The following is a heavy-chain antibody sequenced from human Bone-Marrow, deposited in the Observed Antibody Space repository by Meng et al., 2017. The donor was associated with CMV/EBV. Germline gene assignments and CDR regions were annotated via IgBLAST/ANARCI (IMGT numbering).Heavy chain of an antibody. CDR2: INSDGSST. Sequence: GESLKISWAASGFTFSSYWMHWVRQAPGKGLGWVSRINSDGSSTSYADSVKGRFTISRDNAKNTLYLQMNSLRAEDTAVYYCARVKDDSSGYPPDYWGQGTLVTVSS. D-gene: IGHD3-22*01. CDR1: GFTFSSYW. V-gene: IGHV3-74*01. J-gene: IGHJ4*02. CDR3: ARVKDDSSGYPPDY.